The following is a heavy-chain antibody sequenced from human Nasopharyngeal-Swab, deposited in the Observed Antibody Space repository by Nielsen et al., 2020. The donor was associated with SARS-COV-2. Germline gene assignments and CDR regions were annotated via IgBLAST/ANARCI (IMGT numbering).Heavy chain of an antibody. D-gene: IGHD3-3*01. CDR3: AREGFAITIFGVVTRYGMDV. V-gene: IGHV4-61*01. CDR2: IYNSGST. CDR1: GGSVSSGSYY. Sequence: SETLSLTRTVSGGSVSSGSYYWSWIRQPPGKGLEWIGYIYNSGSTNYNPSLKSRVTISVDTSKNQFSLKLSSVTAADTAVYYCAREGFAITIFGVVTRYGMDVWGQGTTVTVSS. J-gene: IGHJ6*02.